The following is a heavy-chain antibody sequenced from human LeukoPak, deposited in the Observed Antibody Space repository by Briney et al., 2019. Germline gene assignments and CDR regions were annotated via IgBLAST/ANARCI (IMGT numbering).Heavy chain of an antibody. Sequence: GQSLRLSCTASGFTFGDYALNWVRQAPGKGLEWVGFTRSKVYGGTTEYAASVKGRFTISRDDSKSIAYLQMNSLKTEDTAVYYCTRAQTEAGAKYYFDYWGQGTLVTVSS. J-gene: IGHJ4*02. V-gene: IGHV3-49*04. CDR2: TRSKVYGGTT. CDR1: GFTFGDYA. CDR3: TRAQTEAGAKYYFDY.